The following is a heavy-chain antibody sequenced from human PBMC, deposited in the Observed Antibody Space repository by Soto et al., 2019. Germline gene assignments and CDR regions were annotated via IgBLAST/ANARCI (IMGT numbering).Heavy chain of an antibody. V-gene: IGHV1-46*01. D-gene: IGHD3-16*02. CDR2: INPSGGST. J-gene: IGHJ4*02. CDR1: GYTFTSYY. Sequence: ASVKVSCKASGYTFTSYYMHWVRQAPGQGLEWMGIINPSGGSTSYAQKFQGRVTMTRDTSTSTVYMELSSLRSEDTAVYYCAKDEPYDYIWGSYRYMAPSSIAYCGQGILGTVS. CDR3: AKDEPYDYIWGSYRYMAPSSIAY.